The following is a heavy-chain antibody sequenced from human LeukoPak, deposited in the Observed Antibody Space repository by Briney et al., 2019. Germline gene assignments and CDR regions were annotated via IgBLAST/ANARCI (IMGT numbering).Heavy chain of an antibody. CDR2: IYYSGNT. CDR1: GDSISTYY. V-gene: IGHV4-39*07. CDR3: ASTSPKYYYESSGYSSLFDN. J-gene: IGHJ4*02. Sequence: SETLSLTCTVSGDSISTYYWSWIRQPPGKGLEWIGTIYYSGNTYYNPSLKSRLTISVDTSKNQFSLKLRSVTAADTALYYCASTSPKYYYESSGYSSLFDNWGQGTLVTVSS. D-gene: IGHD3-22*01.